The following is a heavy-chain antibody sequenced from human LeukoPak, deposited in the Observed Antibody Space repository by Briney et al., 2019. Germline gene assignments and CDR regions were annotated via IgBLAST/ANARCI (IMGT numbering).Heavy chain of an antibody. Sequence: SVTVSCKASGGTFSSYAISWVRQAPGQGLEWMGGIIPIFGTANYAQKFQGRVTITADESTSTAYMELSSLRSEDTAVYYCARAKLDDDYDYVWGSYRQYYYYYGMDVWDQGTTVIVSS. D-gene: IGHD3-16*02. CDR1: GGTFSSYA. J-gene: IGHJ6*02. V-gene: IGHV1-69*13. CDR3: ARAKLDDDYDYVWGSYRQYYYYYGMDV. CDR2: IIPIFGTA.